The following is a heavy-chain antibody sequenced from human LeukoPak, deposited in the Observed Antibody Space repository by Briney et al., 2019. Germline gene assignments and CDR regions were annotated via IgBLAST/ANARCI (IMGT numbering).Heavy chain of an antibody. CDR2: VSYDGTNE. V-gene: IGHV3-30*18. CDR1: GFTFSDYG. CDR3: AKDWANGDYIDH. J-gene: IGHJ4*02. D-gene: IGHD2-8*01. Sequence: GRSLRLSCAASGFTFSDYGMHWVRQARGKGLEWVAVVSYDGTNEKYADPVKGRFTISRDNSKNTLSLQMNSLRADDTAVYYCAKDWANGDYIDHWGQGTLVTVSS.